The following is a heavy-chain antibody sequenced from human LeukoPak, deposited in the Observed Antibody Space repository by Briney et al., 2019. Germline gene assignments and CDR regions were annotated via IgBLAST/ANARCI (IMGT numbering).Heavy chain of an antibody. CDR2: IYHSGTT. V-gene: IGHV4-4*02. J-gene: IGHJ4*01. D-gene: IGHD4-17*01. CDR3: ARAPGTTFDY. CDR1: GGSLSSSHW. Sequence: PSETLSLTCVVSGGSLSSSHWWSWVRQPPGKGLEWIGEIYHSGTTNYNPSLNSRVTISVAKSKNMFSLNLTSVTAADTAVYYCARAPGTTFDYWGHGNMVTVSS.